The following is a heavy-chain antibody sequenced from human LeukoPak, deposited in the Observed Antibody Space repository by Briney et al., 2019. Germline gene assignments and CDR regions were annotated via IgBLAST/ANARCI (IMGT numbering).Heavy chain of an antibody. J-gene: IGHJ4*02. CDR2: IYYSGST. D-gene: IGHD3-22*01. V-gene: IGHV4-59*01. CDR1: GGSISSYY. CDR3: ARGDSSGYLPEDY. Sequence: SETLSLTCTVSGGSISSYYWSWIRQPPGKGLEWIGYIYYSGSTNYNPSLKSRVTISVDTSKNQFSLKLSSVTAADTAVYYCARGDSSGYLPEDYWGQGTLVTVSS.